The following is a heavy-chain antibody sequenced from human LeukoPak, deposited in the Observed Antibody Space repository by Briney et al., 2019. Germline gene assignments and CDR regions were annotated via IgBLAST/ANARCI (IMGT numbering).Heavy chain of an antibody. V-gene: IGHV4-39*01. D-gene: IGHD1-26*01. J-gene: IGHJ4*02. CDR3: ARNDRGRPADC. CDR1: GGSINNSPYY. CDR2: MHYSGTT. Sequence: SETLSLTCTVSGGSINNSPYYWGWIRQPPGKELEWIVSMHYSGTTYYNPSLKSRVTISVDTSKNQFSLRLISVTAADTAVFYCARNDRGRPADCWGRGTLVTVSS.